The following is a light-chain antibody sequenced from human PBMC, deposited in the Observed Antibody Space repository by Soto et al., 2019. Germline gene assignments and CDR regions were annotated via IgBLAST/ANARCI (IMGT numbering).Light chain of an antibody. J-gene: IGKJ4*01. CDR3: QQFSAYPLT. CDR2: ETS. CDR1: LGINTG. Sequence: AIQLTQSPSSLSASVGDRVTITCRASLGINTGVAWYQQKPGKSPKLLIYETSNLASGVSFRFSGTGYGTQFSLTIDGLQPEDFATYHCQQFSAYPLTFGGGTKVEI. V-gene: IGKV1-13*02.